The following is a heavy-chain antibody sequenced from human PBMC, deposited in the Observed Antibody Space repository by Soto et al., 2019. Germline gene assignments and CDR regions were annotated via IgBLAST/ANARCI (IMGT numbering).Heavy chain of an antibody. CDR2: SSGSGGST. CDR1: GFTFSSYA. V-gene: IGHV3-23*01. Sequence: EVQLLESGGGLVQPGGSLRLSCAASGFTFSSYAMSWVRQAPGKGLEWVSASSGSGGSTYYADSVKGRFTISRDNSKNTLYLQMNSLRAEDTAVYYCAKDQGEQWELWDGAAFDIWGQGTMVTVSS. CDR3: AKDQGEQWELWDGAAFDI. D-gene: IGHD1-26*01. J-gene: IGHJ3*02.